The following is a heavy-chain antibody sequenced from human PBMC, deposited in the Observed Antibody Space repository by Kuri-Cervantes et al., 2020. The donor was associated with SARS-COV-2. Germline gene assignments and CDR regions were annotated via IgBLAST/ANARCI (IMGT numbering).Heavy chain of an antibody. CDR1: GFTFSNAW. CDR3: ARAGYSSSSRNYFDY. Sequence: GESLKISCAASGFTFSNAWMSWVRQAPGKGLEWVSVIYSGGSTYYADSVKGRFTISRDNSKNTLYLQMNSLRAEDTAVYYCARAGYSSSSRNYFDYWGQGTLVTVSS. D-gene: IGHD6-13*01. CDR2: IYSGGST. J-gene: IGHJ4*02. V-gene: IGHV3-53*01.